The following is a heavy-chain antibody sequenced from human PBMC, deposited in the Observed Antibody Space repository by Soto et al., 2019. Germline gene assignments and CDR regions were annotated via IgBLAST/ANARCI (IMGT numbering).Heavy chain of an antibody. CDR2: ISGFNGNT. D-gene: IGHD3-16*01. CDR1: GYTFNFYG. J-gene: IGHJ4*02. CDR3: ARIGVSSGHESPDFDS. Sequence: QVQLVQSGPEVKKPGASVKVSCKASGYTFNFYGITWVRQAPGQGLEWMGWISGFNGNTNYAADLQGRVTMTTDTSTSTAYMELRGLRSDDTAVYYCARIGVSSGHESPDFDSWGQGTLVTVSS. V-gene: IGHV1-18*01.